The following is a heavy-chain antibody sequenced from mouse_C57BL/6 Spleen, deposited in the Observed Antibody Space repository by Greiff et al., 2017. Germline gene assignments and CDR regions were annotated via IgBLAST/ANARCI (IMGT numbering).Heavy chain of an antibody. CDR3: ARHYAMDY. V-gene: IGHV5-6*01. CDR1: GFTFSSYG. CDR2: ISSGGSYT. J-gene: IGHJ4*01. Sequence: EVHLVESGGDLVKPGGSLKLSCAASGFTFSSYGMSWVRQTPDKRLEWVATISSGGSYTDYPDSVKGRFTISRDNAKNTLYLQMSSLKSEDTAMYYCARHYAMDYWGQGTSVTVSS.